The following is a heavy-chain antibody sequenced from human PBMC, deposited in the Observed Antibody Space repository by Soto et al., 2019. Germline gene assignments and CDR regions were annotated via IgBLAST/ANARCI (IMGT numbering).Heavy chain of an antibody. CDR2: IIPIFGTA. Sequence: GASVKVSCKASGGTFSSYAISWVRQAPGQGLEWMGGIIPIFGTANYAQKFQGRVTITADESTSTAYMELSSLRSEDTAVYYCARPSSVGAGPFDCWGQGTLVPVSS. J-gene: IGHJ4*02. V-gene: IGHV1-69*13. CDR1: GGTFSSYA. CDR3: ARPSSVGAGPFDC. D-gene: IGHD1-26*01.